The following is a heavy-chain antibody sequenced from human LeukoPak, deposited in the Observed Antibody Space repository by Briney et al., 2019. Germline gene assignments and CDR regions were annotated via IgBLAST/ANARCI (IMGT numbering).Heavy chain of an antibody. CDR2: ISWNSGSI. Sequence: PGRSLRLSCAASGFTFDDYAMHWVRQAPGKGLEWVSGISWNSGSIGYADSVKGRFTISRDNAKNSLYLQMNSLRAEDTALYYCAKGLHGSGSTFDYWGQGTLVTVSS. CDR1: GFTFDDYA. CDR3: AKGLHGSGSTFDY. V-gene: IGHV3-9*01. J-gene: IGHJ4*02. D-gene: IGHD3-10*01.